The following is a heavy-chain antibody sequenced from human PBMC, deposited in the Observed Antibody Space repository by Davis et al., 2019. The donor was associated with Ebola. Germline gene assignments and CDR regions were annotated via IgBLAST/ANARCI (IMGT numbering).Heavy chain of an antibody. CDR2: INHSGST. CDR1: GGSFSAYY. J-gene: IGHJ4*02. D-gene: IGHD3-3*01. CDR3: ARGRMEWLFGEYYFDY. Sequence: GSLRLSCAVYGGSFSAYYWSWIRQPPGKGLEWIGEINHSGSTNYNPSLKSRVTISVDTSKNQFSLKLSSVTAADTAVYYCARGRMEWLFGEYYFDYWGQGTLVTVSS. V-gene: IGHV4-34*01.